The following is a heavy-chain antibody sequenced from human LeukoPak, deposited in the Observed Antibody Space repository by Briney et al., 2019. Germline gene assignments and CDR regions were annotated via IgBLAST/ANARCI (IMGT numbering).Heavy chain of an antibody. D-gene: IGHD4-17*01. CDR3: AKELYNYGDYGAEGLDV. CDR1: GFTFGNYC. Sequence: GGSLRLSCAVSGFTFGNYCMHWVRQAPGKGLEWVALISYDGSSEYYAGSVKGRFTISRDNSKITVYLQMNSLKAEDTAVYYCAKELYNYGDYGAEGLDVGGQGTTVTVS. V-gene: IGHV3-30*18. CDR2: ISYDGSSE. J-gene: IGHJ6*02.